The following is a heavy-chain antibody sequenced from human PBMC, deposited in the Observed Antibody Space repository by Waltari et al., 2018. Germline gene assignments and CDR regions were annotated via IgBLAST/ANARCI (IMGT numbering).Heavy chain of an antibody. Sequence: QVQLQQWGAGLLKPSETLSLTCAVYGGSFSGYYWSWIRQPPGKGLEWIGEINHSGSTNYNPSLKSRVTISVDTSKNQFSLKLSSVTAADTAVYYCARGYSSSWYRGRDAFDIWGQGTMVTVSS. D-gene: IGHD6-13*01. J-gene: IGHJ3*02. CDR2: INHSGST. CDR3: ARGYSSSWYRGRDAFDI. CDR1: GGSFSGYY. V-gene: IGHV4-34*01.